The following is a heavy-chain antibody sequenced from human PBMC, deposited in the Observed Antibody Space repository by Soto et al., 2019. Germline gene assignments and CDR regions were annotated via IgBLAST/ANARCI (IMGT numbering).Heavy chain of an antibody. CDR1: GGSISSYY. J-gene: IGHJ5*02. CDR2: IYYSGST. CDR3: AGLPYDFLSTRNWFDP. Sequence: PSETLSLTCTVSGGSISSYYWSWIRQPPGKGLEWIGYIYYSGSTNYNPSLKSRVTISVDTSKNQFSLKLSSVTAADTAVYYCAGLPYDFLSTRNWFDPWGQGTLVTVSS. D-gene: IGHD3-3*01. V-gene: IGHV4-59*01.